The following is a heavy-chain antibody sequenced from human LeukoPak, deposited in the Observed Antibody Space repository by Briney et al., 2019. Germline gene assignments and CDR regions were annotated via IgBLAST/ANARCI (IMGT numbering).Heavy chain of an antibody. D-gene: IGHD4-17*01. CDR2: INHSGST. V-gene: IGHV4-34*01. J-gene: IGHJ4*02. CDR1: GGSLSDYY. CDR3: ARESVTLFLFDY. Sequence: SETLSLTCAVYGGSLSDYYWSWIRQPTGKGLEWIGEINHSGSTNYNPSLKSRVTISVDTSKNQFSLKLSSVTAADTAVYYCARESVTLFLFDYWGQGTLVTVSS.